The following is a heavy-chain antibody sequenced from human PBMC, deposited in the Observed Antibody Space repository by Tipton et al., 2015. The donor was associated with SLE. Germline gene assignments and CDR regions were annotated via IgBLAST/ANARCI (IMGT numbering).Heavy chain of an antibody. V-gene: IGHV4-59*01. D-gene: IGHD6-13*01. CDR1: GGSISSYY. J-gene: IGHJ6*02. CDR2: IYYSGST. CDR3: SRSLAAAGPGYYYYGMDV. Sequence: LRLSCTVSGGSISSYYWSWIRQPPGKGLEWIGYIYYSGSTNYNPSLKSRVTISVDTSKNQFSLKLSSVTAADTAVYYCSRSLAAAGPGYYYYGMDVWGQGTTVTVSS.